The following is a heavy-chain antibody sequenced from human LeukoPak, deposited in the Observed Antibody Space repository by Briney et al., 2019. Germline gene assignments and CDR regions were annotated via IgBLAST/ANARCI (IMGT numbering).Heavy chain of an antibody. CDR2: INPNSGGA. Sequence: ASVKVSCKASGYTFTGYYMHWVRQAPGQGLEWMGWINPNSGGANYAQKFQGRVTMTRDTSISTAYMELSRLRSDDTAVYYCARGGDQDNPPDYYFDYWGQGTLVTVSS. V-gene: IGHV1-2*02. J-gene: IGHJ4*02. CDR1: GYTFTGYY. D-gene: IGHD1-14*01. CDR3: ARGGDQDNPPDYYFDY.